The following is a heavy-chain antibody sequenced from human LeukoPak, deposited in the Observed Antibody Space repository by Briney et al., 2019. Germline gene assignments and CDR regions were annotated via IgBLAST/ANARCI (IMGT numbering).Heavy chain of an antibody. CDR3: ARGAYYYGSGSYSRTSHDY. V-gene: IGHV1-46*01. CDR2: INPSGGST. J-gene: IGHJ4*02. D-gene: IGHD3-10*01. Sequence: ASVKVSCKASGYTFTSYYMHWVRQAPGQGLEWMGIINPSGGSTSYAQKFQGRVTMTRDTSTSTVYMELSSLRSEDTAVYYCARGAYYYGSGSYSRTSHDYWGQGTLVTVSS. CDR1: GYTFTSYY.